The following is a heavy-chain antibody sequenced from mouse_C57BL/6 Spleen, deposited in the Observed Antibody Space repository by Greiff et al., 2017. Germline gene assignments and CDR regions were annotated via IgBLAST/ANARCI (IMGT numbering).Heavy chain of an antibody. J-gene: IGHJ2*01. CDR1: GYSITSGYY. CDR3: ARDGDYDYDCYFDY. CDR2: ISYDGSN. D-gene: IGHD2-4*01. Sequence: EVKLQESGPGLVKPSQSLSLTCSVTGYSITSGYYWNWIRQFPGNKLEWMGYISYDGSNNYNPSLKNRISITRDTSKNQFFLKLNSVTTEDTATYYCARDGDYDYDCYFDYWGQGTTLTVSS. V-gene: IGHV3-6*01.